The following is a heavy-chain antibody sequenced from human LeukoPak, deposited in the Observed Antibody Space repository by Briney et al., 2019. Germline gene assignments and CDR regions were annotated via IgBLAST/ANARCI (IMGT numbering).Heavy chain of an antibody. Sequence: GGSLRLSCAASGFTFSSYGMHWVRQAPGKGLEWVAFIRYDGSNKYYADSVKGRFTISRDNSKNTLYLQMNSLRPEDTAVYYCAKVDLGDLLKDVWGQGTTVTVSS. CDR3: AKVDLGDLLKDV. CDR1: GFTFSSYG. J-gene: IGHJ6*02. CDR2: IRYDGSNK. D-gene: IGHD3-10*01. V-gene: IGHV3-30*02.